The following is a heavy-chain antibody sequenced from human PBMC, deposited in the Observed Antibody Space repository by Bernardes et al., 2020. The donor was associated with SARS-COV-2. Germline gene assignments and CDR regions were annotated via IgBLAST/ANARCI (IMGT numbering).Heavy chain of an antibody. Sequence: GGSLRLSCAASGFTLTNYSMNWVRQAPGKGLEWVSYISRSGNTIYYADSVKGRFTISRDMAKNSLYLQMSSLRDEDTAVYYCAKEKGAVAPYYYYGMDVWGQGTTVTVSS. J-gene: IGHJ6*02. CDR1: GFTLTNYS. V-gene: IGHV3-48*02. CDR2: ISRSGNTI. CDR3: AKEKGAVAPYYYYGMDV.